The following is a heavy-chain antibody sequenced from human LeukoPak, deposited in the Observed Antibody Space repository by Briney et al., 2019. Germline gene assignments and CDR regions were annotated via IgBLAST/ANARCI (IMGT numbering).Heavy chain of an antibody. CDR1: GYTFTSYG. J-gene: IGHJ5*02. D-gene: IGHD3-3*01. V-gene: IGHV1-18*01. CDR2: ISAYNGNT. Sequence: ASVKVSCKASGYTFTSYGISWVRQAPGQVLGWMGWISAYNGNTNYAQKLQDRVTMTTDTSTSTAYMEQRSLRADDTAVYYCARDTRATGYDFWSGYYPNWFDPWGQGTLVTVSS. CDR3: ARDTRATGYDFWSGYYPNWFDP.